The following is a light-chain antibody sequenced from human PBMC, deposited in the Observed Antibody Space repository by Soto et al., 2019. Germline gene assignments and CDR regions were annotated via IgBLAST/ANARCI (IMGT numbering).Light chain of an antibody. CDR2: GAS. Sequence: IVMTQCPESLAVSLGARATSNCRASESLLSISNNKNRLSWYQQKPRQPPKLLLYGASTRESGVPDRFSGSGSGTDFSLTISSLQAEDLPVTYCQQYYSSPRTFVQGTKVDIK. CDR1: ESLLSISNNKNR. V-gene: IGKV4-1*01. J-gene: IGKJ1*01. CDR3: QQYYSSPRT.